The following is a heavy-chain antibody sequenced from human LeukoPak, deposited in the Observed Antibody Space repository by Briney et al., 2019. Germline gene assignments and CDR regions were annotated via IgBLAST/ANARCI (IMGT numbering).Heavy chain of an antibody. CDR2: INSGGENT. Sequence: WGSLRLSCAASGFTFSSYAMTWVRQSPGKGLEWVSSINSGGENTDYVDSVQGRFTISRDNSTSTLYLQMNSLRAEDTAVYYCAKYHKTAVAGRDFDYWGQGTRVSVSS. D-gene: IGHD6-19*01. V-gene: IGHV3-23*01. J-gene: IGHJ4*02. CDR1: GFTFSSYA. CDR3: AKYHKTAVAGRDFDY.